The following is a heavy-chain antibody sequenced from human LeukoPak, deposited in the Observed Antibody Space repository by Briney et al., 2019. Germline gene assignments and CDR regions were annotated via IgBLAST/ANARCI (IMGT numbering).Heavy chain of an antibody. J-gene: IGHJ3*02. CDR3: ARAAADAFDI. CDR2: IYSGGST. CDR1: GFTFSSNY. D-gene: IGHD6-25*01. V-gene: IGHV3-53*01. Sequence: GGSLRLSCAASGFTFSSNYMSWVRQAPGKGLEWVSAIYSGGSTYYSDSVKGRFTISRDNSKNTLYLQMNSLRAEDTAVYYCARAAADAFDIWGQGTMVTVSS.